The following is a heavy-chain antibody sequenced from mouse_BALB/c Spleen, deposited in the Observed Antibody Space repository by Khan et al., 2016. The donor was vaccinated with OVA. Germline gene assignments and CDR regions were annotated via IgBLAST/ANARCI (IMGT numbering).Heavy chain of an antibody. CDR3: ARSYGSWAMDY. Sequence: EVQLQESGPSLVKPSQTLSLTCSVTGDSITSGFWNWIRKFPGNKLEYMGYVTYSGNTYYNPSLKSRLSITRDTSKSQYYLQLNSVTTEDTATYFCARSYGSWAMDYWGQGTSVTVAS. D-gene: IGHD1-1*01. CDR1: GDSITSGF. J-gene: IGHJ4*01. CDR2: VTYSGNT. V-gene: IGHV3-8*02.